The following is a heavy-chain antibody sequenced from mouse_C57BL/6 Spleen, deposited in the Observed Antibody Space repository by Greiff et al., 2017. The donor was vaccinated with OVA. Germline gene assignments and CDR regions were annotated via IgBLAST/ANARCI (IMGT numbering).Heavy chain of an antibody. CDR3: ARDYYGSSYFDY. Sequence: VQLQQSGPELVKPGASVKISCKASGYAFSSSWMNWVKQRPGKGLEWIGRIYPGDGDTNSNGKFKGKATLTADKSSSTAYMQLSSLTSEDSAVYFCARDYYGSSYFDYWGQGTTLTVSS. CDR2: IYPGDGDT. D-gene: IGHD1-1*01. V-gene: IGHV1-82*01. J-gene: IGHJ2*01. CDR1: GYAFSSSW.